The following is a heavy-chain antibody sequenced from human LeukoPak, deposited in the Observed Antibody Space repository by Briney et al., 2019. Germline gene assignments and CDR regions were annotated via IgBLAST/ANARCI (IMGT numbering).Heavy chain of an antibody. V-gene: IGHV3-7*01. CDR3: ARDAMRGGYYDN. CDR2: IKEDGSEK. J-gene: IGHJ4*02. CDR1: GFTFSHYW. Sequence: PGGSLRLSCVGSGFTFSHYWMSWFRQAPGKGLEWVANIKEDGSEKHYVDSVRGRFTISRDNAKDSLYLQMNSLRADDTSVYYCARDAMRGGYYDNWGQGTLVTVSS. D-gene: IGHD3-10*01.